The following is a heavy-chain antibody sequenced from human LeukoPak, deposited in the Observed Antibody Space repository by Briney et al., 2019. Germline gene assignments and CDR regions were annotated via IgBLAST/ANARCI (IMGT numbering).Heavy chain of an antibody. Sequence: GGSLRLSCAASGFTFSSYSMNWVRQAPGKGLEWVSSISSSSSCIYYADSVKGRFTISRDNAKNSLYLQMNSLRAEDTAVYYCARDRSTMIVVVTSDYMDVWGKGTTVTVSS. CDR2: ISSSSSCI. V-gene: IGHV3-21*01. CDR1: GFTFSSYS. D-gene: IGHD3-22*01. CDR3: ARDRSTMIVVVTSDYMDV. J-gene: IGHJ6*03.